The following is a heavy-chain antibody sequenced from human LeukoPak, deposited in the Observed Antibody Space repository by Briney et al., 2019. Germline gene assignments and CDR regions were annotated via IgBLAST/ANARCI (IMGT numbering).Heavy chain of an antibody. CDR3: ARDTEDYYGSGSYYNDAFDI. CDR1: GDSISSGDYY. D-gene: IGHD3-10*01. Sequence: SETLSLTCTVSGDSISSGDYYWSWIRQPAGKGLEWIGRISSSGSTNYNPSLKSRVTMSVDTSKNQFSLKLSSVTAADTAVYYCARDTEDYYGSGSYYNDAFDIWGQGTMVTVSS. J-gene: IGHJ3*02. V-gene: IGHV4-61*02. CDR2: ISSSGST.